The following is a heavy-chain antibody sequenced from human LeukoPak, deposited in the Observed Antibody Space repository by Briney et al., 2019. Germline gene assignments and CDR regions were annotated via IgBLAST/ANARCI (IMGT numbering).Heavy chain of an antibody. CDR3: ARVGSGIEPFDY. CDR1: GGSFTTNG. Sequence: GASVKVSCKASGGSFTTNGVSWVRQAPGQGLEWMGRIIPTVDKPIYAQNFQGRVTIAADKSTGTAYMELSSLRSEDTAVYYCARVGSGIEPFDYWGQGTLVTVSS. D-gene: IGHD1-14*01. J-gene: IGHJ4*02. V-gene: IGHV1-69*04. CDR2: IIPTVDKP.